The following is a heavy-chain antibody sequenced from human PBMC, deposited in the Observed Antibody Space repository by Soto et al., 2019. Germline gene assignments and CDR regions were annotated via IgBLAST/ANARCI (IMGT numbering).Heavy chain of an antibody. V-gene: IGHV4-4*02. CDR2: IYHSGST. CDR1: GGSISSSNW. Sequence: PSETLSLTCAVSGGSISSSNWWSWVRQPPGKGLEWIGEIYHSGSTNYNPSLKSRVTISVDKSKNQFSLKLSSVTAADTAVYYCARGAYYDFWSGYLALADYYYGMDVWGQGTTVTVSS. J-gene: IGHJ6*02. D-gene: IGHD3-3*01. CDR3: ARGAYYDFWSGYLALADYYYGMDV.